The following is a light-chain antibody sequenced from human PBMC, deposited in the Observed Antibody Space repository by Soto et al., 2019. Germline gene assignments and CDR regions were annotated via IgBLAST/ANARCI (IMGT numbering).Light chain of an antibody. V-gene: IGKV3D-20*01. J-gene: IGKJ1*01. Sequence: EVTLTQSPATVSLSLGEPATLSCGASQTLLRSYLAWYQQRPRLAPRLIIYDVSRRAPGIPDRFRGSGSGAEFTLSISRVEPEDFAVYYCQNYDGSWTFGQGTKVEI. CDR2: DVS. CDR1: QTLLRSY. CDR3: QNYDGSWT.